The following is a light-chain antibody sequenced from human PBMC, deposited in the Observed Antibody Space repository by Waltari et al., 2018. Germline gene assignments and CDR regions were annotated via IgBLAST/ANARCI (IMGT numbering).Light chain of an antibody. CDR1: SSNIGNND. CDR3: ATWDSSLSAVL. J-gene: IGLJ3*02. CDR2: DNN. V-gene: IGLV1-51*01. Sequence: QSVLTQPPSVSAAPGQKVIISCSGSSSNIGNNDVSWYLHLPGTAPQLLITDNNKRPSGIPDRFSGSKSGTSATLGITGLQTGDAADYYCATWDSSLSAVLFGGWTKLTVL.